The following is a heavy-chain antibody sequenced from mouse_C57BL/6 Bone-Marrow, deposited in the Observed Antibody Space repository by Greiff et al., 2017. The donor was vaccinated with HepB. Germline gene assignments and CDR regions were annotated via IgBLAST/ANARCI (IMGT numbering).Heavy chain of an antibody. CDR1: GFSLTSYG. J-gene: IGHJ1*03. D-gene: IGHD2-3*01. V-gene: IGHV2-2*01. CDR3: ARKGWLIPDWYFDV. Sequence: QVQLQQSGPGLVQPSQSLSITCTVSGFSLTSYGVHWVRQSPGKGLEWLGVIWSGGSTDYNAAFISRLSISKDNSKSQVFFKMNSLQADDTAIYYCARKGWLIPDWYFDVWGTGTTVTVSS. CDR2: IWSGGST.